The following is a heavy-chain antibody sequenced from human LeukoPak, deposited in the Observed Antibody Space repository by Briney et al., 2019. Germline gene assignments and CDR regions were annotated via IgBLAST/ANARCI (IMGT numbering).Heavy chain of an antibody. CDR1: GFTFSNYW. CDR2: INSDGINT. CDR3: ARDLGQYYDTSDNWFDP. J-gene: IGHJ5*02. Sequence: GGSLRLSCAASGFTFSNYWMHWVRQAPGKGLVWVSRINSDGINTSYADSVKGRFTISRDNAKNTLDLQMNSLRAEDTAVYYCARDLGQYYDTSDNWFDPWGQGTLVTVSS. D-gene: IGHD3-22*01. V-gene: IGHV3-74*01.